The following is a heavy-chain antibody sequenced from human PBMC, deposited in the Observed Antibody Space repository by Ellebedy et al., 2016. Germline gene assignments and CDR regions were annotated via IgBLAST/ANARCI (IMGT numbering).Heavy chain of an antibody. Sequence: ASVKVSXKASGYTFTGYPIHWVRQVPGQRFEWMGWIDGGSGKTKYSEKFQGRVTITRDTSASRVYLDLSGLRPEDTAVYYCARGKGLQLWFIYYFDYWGQGTQVTVSS. V-gene: IGHV1-3*01. J-gene: IGHJ4*02. D-gene: IGHD3-10*01. CDR2: IDGGSGKT. CDR3: ARGKGLQLWFIYYFDY. CDR1: GYTFTGYP.